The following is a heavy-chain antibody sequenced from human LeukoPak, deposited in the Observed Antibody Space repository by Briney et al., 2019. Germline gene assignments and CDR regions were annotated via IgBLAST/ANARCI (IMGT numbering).Heavy chain of an antibody. D-gene: IGHD3-22*01. J-gene: IGHJ3*02. CDR1: GYSFTTYW. CDR3: ARLPNYYDSSGYYYAAFDI. CDR2: IYPGGSDT. Sequence: GESLKISCKGSGYSFTTYWIGWVRQMPGKGLEWMGTIYPGGSDTRYSPSFQGQVTISADKSISTAYLQWSSLKASDTAMYYCARLPNYYDSSGYYYAAFDIWGQGTMVTVSS. V-gene: IGHV5-51*01.